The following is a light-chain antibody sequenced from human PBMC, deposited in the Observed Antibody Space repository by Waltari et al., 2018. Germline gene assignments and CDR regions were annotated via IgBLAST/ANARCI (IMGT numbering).Light chain of an antibody. CDR1: SSDIGAYNY. CDR3: ASFTNTNTWV. Sequence: QSALTQPAPASASPGQSITISCTVTSSDIGAYNYVSWYQQHSGKAPKLIIFVVSDRPSEVSNRFSASKSSNTASLTISGLQAEDEADYYCASFTNTNTWVFGGGTKVTVL. CDR2: VVS. J-gene: IGLJ3*02. V-gene: IGLV2-14*03.